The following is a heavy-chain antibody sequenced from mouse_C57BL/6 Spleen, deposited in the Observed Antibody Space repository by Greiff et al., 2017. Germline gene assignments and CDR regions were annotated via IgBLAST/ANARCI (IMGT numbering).Heavy chain of an antibody. J-gene: IGHJ4*01. Sequence: VMLVESGAELVRPGTSVKVSCKASGYAFTNYLIEWVKQRPRQGLEWIGVINPGSGGTNYNEKFKGKATLTADKSSSTAYMQLSSLTSEDSAVYFCARSDYSKAMDYWGQGTSVTVSS. CDR1: GYAFTNYL. V-gene: IGHV1-54*01. CDR2: INPGSGGT. D-gene: IGHD2-5*01. CDR3: ARSDYSKAMDY.